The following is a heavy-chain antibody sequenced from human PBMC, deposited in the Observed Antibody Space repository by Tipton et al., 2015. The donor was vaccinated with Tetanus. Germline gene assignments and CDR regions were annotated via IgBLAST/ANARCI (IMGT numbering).Heavy chain of an antibody. J-gene: IGHJ4*02. D-gene: IGHD1-26*01. CDR2: IYYSGST. Sequence: LVKPTQTLSLTCTVSGGSISSGGYYWSWIRQHPGKGLEWIGDIYYSGSTYYNLSLKSRVTISVDTSKNQFSLKLNSVTAADTAVYYCARDQARGARGWNYFDYWGQGTLVTVSS. CDR1: GGSISSGGYY. CDR3: ARDQARGARGWNYFDY. V-gene: IGHV4-31*03.